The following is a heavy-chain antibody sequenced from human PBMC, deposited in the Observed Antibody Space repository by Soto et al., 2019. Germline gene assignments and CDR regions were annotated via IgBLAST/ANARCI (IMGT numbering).Heavy chain of an antibody. D-gene: IGHD3-22*01. CDR2: IYTSGST. J-gene: IGHJ5*02. V-gene: IGHV4-4*07. CDR3: ARDPYYDSSGYSWFDP. Sequence: SETLSLTCTVSGGSISSYYWSWIRQPAGKGLEWIGRIYTSGSTNYNPSLKSRVTMSVDTSKNQFSLKLSSVTAADTAVYYCARDPYYDSSGYSWFDPWGQGTLVTVS. CDR1: GGSISSYY.